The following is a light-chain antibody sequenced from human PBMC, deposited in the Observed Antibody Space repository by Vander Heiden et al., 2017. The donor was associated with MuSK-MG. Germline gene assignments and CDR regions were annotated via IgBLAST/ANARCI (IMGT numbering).Light chain of an antibody. CDR1: RSISRS. CDR3: QQYASFLT. J-gene: IGKJ4*01. Sequence: DIQMTQSPSTLSASVGDRISITCRASRSISRSLAWYQQKPGKAPRLLIFQASSLESGVPSRFSGSGSGAEFTLTISSLQPDDFATYYCQQYASFLTFGGGTNLEIK. CDR2: QAS. V-gene: IGKV1-5*03.